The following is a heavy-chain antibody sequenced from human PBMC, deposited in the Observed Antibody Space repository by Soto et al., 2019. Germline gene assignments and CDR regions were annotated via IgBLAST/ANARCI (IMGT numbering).Heavy chain of an antibody. V-gene: IGHV1-69*13. Sequence: SVKVSCKASGGTFSINAISWVRQAPGQGLEWMGGIIPIFGTANYAQKFQGRVTITADESTSTAYMELSSLRSEDTAVYYCARRRHYYDSSGYGYWGQGTLVTVSS. J-gene: IGHJ4*02. CDR1: GGTFSINA. CDR3: ARRRHYYDSSGYGY. CDR2: IIPIFGTA. D-gene: IGHD3-22*01.